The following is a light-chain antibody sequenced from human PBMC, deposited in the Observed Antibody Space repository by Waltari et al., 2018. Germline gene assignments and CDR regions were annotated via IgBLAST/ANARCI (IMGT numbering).Light chain of an antibody. J-gene: IGLJ3*02. V-gene: IGLV2-8*01. CDR3: ASYAGSSDFVM. CDR1: SSDVGTYNY. Sequence: QSALTQPPSASGSPGQSVTISCTGTSSDVGTYNYVPWYQQRPGEVPRLIIYDVTKRPSGVPDRFTGSKSGNTASLTVSGLQAEDEGDYYCASYAGSSDFVMFGGGTKVTVL. CDR2: DVT.